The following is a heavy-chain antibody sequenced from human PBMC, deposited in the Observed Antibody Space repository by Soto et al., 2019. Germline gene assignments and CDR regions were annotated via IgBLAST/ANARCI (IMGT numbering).Heavy chain of an antibody. D-gene: IGHD6-13*01. J-gene: IGHJ4*02. Sequence: EVQLLDSGGGLVRPGGSLRLSCAASGFTFNTYPMSWVRQAPGKGLEWVSAISTSGGSTYYADSVKGRFTISRDNSKNTVLLQMNSLRAEATAVYYCAHLFSVGGTRRPIDYFAYWGQGTLVTVSS. CDR3: AHLFSVGGTRRPIDYFAY. CDR1: GFTFNTYP. V-gene: IGHV3-23*01. CDR2: ISTSGGST.